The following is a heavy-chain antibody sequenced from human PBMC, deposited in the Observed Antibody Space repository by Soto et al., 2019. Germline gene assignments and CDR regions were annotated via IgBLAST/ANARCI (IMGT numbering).Heavy chain of an antibody. J-gene: IGHJ5*02. V-gene: IGHV4-59*01. CDR1: RVSISNYY. CDR3: ASARNFFDP. Sequence: ETLSPTCHVSRVSISNYYWTCVRQSPQKVLELILYIYYNGNINYNPSLKSRVTISIDTSKSRFSLTLKSVTAADTAVYYCASARNFFDPWGQGVLVTVCS. CDR2: IYYNGNI.